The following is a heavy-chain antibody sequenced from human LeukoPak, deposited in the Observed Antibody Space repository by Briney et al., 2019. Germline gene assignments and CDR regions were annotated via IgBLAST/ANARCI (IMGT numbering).Heavy chain of an antibody. D-gene: IGHD2-2*03. J-gene: IGHJ4*02. Sequence: GGSLRLSCAASGFTFSSYSMNWVRQAPGKGLEWVSSISSSSSYIYYADSVKGRFTIPRDNAKNSLYLQMNSLRAEDTAVYYCARDRHGYCSSTSCYERQNFFDYWGQGTLVTVSS. CDR2: ISSSSSYI. CDR1: GFTFSSYS. V-gene: IGHV3-21*01. CDR3: ARDRHGYCSSTSCYERQNFFDY.